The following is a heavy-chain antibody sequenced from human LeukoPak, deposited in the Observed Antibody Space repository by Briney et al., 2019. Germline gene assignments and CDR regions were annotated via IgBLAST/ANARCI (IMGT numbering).Heavy chain of an antibody. Sequence: VGSLRLACAASGFTFSSYGMHWVRQAPGKGLQWVVFIRDDGSNKYYADSVKGRFTISRDNSKNTMHLQMNILRAEGTAVYYCGKGHSLQLSRSVGSGYHTPFDYWGQGTLVTVSS. CDR3: GKGHSLQLSRSVGSGYHTPFDY. CDR1: GFTFSSYG. J-gene: IGHJ4*02. V-gene: IGHV3-30*02. CDR2: IRDDGSNK. D-gene: IGHD3-3*01.